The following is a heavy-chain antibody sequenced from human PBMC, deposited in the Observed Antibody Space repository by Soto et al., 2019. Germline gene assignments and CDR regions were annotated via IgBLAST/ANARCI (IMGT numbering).Heavy chain of an antibody. D-gene: IGHD2-2*01. J-gene: IGHJ4*02. CDR1: GGSISSYY. CDR2: IYYSGST. Sequence: ASETLSLTCTVSGGSISSYYWSWIRQPPGKGLEWIGYIYYSGSTNYNPSLKSRVTISVDTSKNQFSLKLSSVTAADTAVYYCARIYCSSTSCHYFDYWGQGTLVTVSS. V-gene: IGHV4-59*01. CDR3: ARIYCSSTSCHYFDY.